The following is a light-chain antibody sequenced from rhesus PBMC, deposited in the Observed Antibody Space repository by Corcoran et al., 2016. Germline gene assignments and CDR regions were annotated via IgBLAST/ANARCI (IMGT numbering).Light chain of an antibody. Sequence: DIQMTQSPSSLSASVGDTVTITCRASQGISSYLNWFQQKPGKAPKHLIYTASSLESGVPSRFSGSGSGTEFTHTISSLQPEDFAAYYCQQHNSYPLTFGGGTKVEIK. CDR1: QGISSY. J-gene: IGKJ4*01. CDR2: TAS. V-gene: IGKV1-28*01. CDR3: QQHNSYPLT.